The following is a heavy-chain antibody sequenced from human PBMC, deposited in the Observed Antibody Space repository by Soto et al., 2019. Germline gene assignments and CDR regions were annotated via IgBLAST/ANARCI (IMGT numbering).Heavy chain of an antibody. CDR1: GFTFNSYS. J-gene: IGHJ4*02. V-gene: IGHV3-21*01. CDR3: ERDGGVAATLANYFDY. Sequence: EVPLVESGGGLVKPGGSLRLSCAASGFTFNSYSMNWVRQAPGKGLEWVSSMSRSSRYIYYADSVKGRFTISRDNARNSVYLQMNSLRAEDTAVYYCERDGGVAATLANYFDYWGQGTLVTVSS. CDR2: MSRSSRYI. D-gene: IGHD2-15*01.